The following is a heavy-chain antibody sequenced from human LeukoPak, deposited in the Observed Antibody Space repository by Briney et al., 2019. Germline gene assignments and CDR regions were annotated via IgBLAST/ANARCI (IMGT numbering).Heavy chain of an antibody. CDR3: AREFGHCYGDNCFYFFDT. Sequence: ASVKVSCKASGYTFTGYYMHWVRQAPGQGLEWMGWINSNSGGTNYAQKFQGRVTMTRDTSISTAYMELSSLRSDDTAVYYCAREFGHCYGDNCFYFFDTWGQGFRVTVSS. CDR1: GYTFTGYY. D-gene: IGHD4-23*01. J-gene: IGHJ4*02. CDR2: INSNSGGT. V-gene: IGHV1-2*02.